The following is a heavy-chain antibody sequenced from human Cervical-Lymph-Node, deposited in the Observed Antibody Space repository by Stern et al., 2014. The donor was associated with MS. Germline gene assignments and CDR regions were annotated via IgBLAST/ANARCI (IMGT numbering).Heavy chain of an antibody. Sequence: EVQLVESGAEVRKPGESLKISCKASGYTFTDYWIGWVRQMPGKGLEWMGIIYPRDADITYSPSFPGQVTLSAAPAISPAYLQWSSLRAPDTAIYYCARRMPPDYWGQGTLVTVSS. D-gene: IGHD2-2*01. J-gene: IGHJ4*02. CDR1: GYTFTDYW. CDR2: IYPRDADI. V-gene: IGHV5-51*03. CDR3: ARRMPPDY.